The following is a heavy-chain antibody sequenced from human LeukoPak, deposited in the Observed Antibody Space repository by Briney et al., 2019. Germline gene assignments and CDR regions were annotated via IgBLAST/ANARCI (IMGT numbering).Heavy chain of an antibody. J-gene: IGHJ4*02. CDR3: ARRATMLAGGYFDY. CDR1: GGSISSYY. CDR2: IYTSGST. Sequence: PSETLSLTCTVSGGSISSYYWSWIRQPAGKGLEWIGRIYTSGSTNYNPSLKSRVTISVDTSKNQFSLKLSSVTAADTAVYYCARRATMLAGGYFDYWGQGTLVTVSS. V-gene: IGHV4-4*07. D-gene: IGHD5-12*01.